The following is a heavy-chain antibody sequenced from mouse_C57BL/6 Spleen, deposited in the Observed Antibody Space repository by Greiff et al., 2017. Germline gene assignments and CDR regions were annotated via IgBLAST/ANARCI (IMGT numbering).Heavy chain of an antibody. CDR3: ARNCAEYYGSSYEHFDV. CDR2: IWTGGGT. CDR1: GFSFPSYA. Sequence: QLQLKESGPGLVAPSPSLSITCTVSGFSFPSYAISWVRQPPGKGLEWLGVIWTGGGTNYNSALKSRLCISKDNSKSQVFLKMNSLQTDDTARYYCARNCAEYYGSSYEHFDVRGTGTTVTVSS. J-gene: IGHJ1*03. D-gene: IGHD1-1*01. V-gene: IGHV2-9-1*01.